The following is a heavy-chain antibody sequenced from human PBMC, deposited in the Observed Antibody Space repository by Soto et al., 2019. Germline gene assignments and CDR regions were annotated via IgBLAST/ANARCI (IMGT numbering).Heavy chain of an antibody. CDR3: ARDVLPTVTLDYYYYGMDV. CDR1: GYTFTSYG. Sequence: QVQLVQSGAEVKKPGASVKVSCKASGYTFTSYGISWVRQAPGQGLEWMGWISAYNGNTNYAQKLQGRVTMTTDTPTSTAYMEMRSLRSDDTAVYYCARDVLPTVTLDYYYYGMDVWGQGTTVTVSS. J-gene: IGHJ6*02. CDR2: ISAYNGNT. V-gene: IGHV1-18*01. D-gene: IGHD4-4*01.